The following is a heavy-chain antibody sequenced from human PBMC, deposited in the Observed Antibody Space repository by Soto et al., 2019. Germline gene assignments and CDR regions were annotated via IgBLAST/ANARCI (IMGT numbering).Heavy chain of an antibody. CDR2: IYPGDSDT. Sequence: GESLTTCGQGSGYSFARYWRVWVLRMPGYGLEWMGIIYPGDSDTRYSPSFQGQVTISADKSLRTAYLQWTSLKASDTALYYCARTRSFTLGFYYDGMDVWGQGTTVTVPS. V-gene: IGHV5-51*01. CDR3: ARTRSFTLGFYYDGMDV. D-gene: IGHD6-6*01. J-gene: IGHJ6*01. CDR1: GYSFARYW.